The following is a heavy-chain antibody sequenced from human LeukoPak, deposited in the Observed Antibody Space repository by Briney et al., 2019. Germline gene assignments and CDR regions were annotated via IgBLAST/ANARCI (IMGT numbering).Heavy chain of an antibody. D-gene: IGHD3-10*01. CDR1: GFTFSSYW. Sequence: GGSLRLSCAASGFTFSSYWMIWVRQAPGKGLVYVSHMNTDGSTTDYVDSVKGRFTISRDNAKNTLYLQMNSLRAEDTAVYYCAKDTRGDYGWDFDYWGQGTLLTVSS. CDR2: MNTDGSTT. V-gene: IGHV3-74*01. CDR3: AKDTRGDYGWDFDY. J-gene: IGHJ4*02.